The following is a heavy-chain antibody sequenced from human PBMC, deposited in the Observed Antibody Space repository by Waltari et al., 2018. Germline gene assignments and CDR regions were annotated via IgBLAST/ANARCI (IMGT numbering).Heavy chain of an antibody. V-gene: IGHV3-7*01. D-gene: IGHD1-26*01. Sequence: EVQLVESGGGLVQPGGSLRLSCAASGFTFSNYWMSWVRQAPGKGLEWVANRKQDGSEKYYVDAVKGRFTISRDNAKNSLYLQMNSLRAEDTAVYYCARDQITKWELPRGNMVDIWGQGTMVTVSA. CDR2: RKQDGSEK. CDR3: ARDQITKWELPRGNMVDI. CDR1: GFTFSNYW. J-gene: IGHJ3*02.